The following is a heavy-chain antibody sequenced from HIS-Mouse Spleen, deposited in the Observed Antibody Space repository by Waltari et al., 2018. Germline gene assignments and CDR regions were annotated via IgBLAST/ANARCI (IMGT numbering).Heavy chain of an antibody. CDR2: IYYGGAP. D-gene: IGHD6-13*01. Sequence: QLQLQESGPGLVKPSETLSLTCTVSGGSISSSSYYWGWIRQPPGKGLEWIGSIYYGGAPYYNPYLSSRLTISVDTSKNQFSLKLSSVTAANTAVYYCAREIPYSSSWYDWYFDLWGRCTLVTVSS. CDR1: GGSISSSSYY. J-gene: IGHJ2*01. V-gene: IGHV4-39*07. CDR3: AREIPYSSSWYDWYFDL.